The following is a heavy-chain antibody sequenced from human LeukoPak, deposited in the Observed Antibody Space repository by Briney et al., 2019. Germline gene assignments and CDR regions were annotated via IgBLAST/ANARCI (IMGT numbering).Heavy chain of an antibody. Sequence: ASVKVSCKASGYTFTRYGISWVRQAPGRGLEWMGWISAYNGNTNYAQKLQGRVTMTTDTSTSTAYMELRSLRSDDTAVYYCTRGGQQLVLGAFDIWGQGTMVTVSS. D-gene: IGHD6-13*01. J-gene: IGHJ3*02. CDR3: TRGGQQLVLGAFDI. V-gene: IGHV1-18*01. CDR1: GYTFTRYG. CDR2: ISAYNGNT.